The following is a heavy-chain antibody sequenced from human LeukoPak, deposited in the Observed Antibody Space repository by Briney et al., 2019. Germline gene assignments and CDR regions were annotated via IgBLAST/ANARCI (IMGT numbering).Heavy chain of an antibody. CDR1: GFTFSSYS. CDR3: AREPTRWGYDSSGYYHYYFDY. D-gene: IGHD3-22*01. J-gene: IGHJ4*02. Sequence: GGSLRLSCAASGFTFSSYSMNWVRQAPGKGLEWVSSISSSSSYIYYADSVKGRFTISRDNAKDSLYLQMNSLRAEDTAVYYCAREPTRWGYDSSGYYHYYFDYWGQGTLVTVSS. CDR2: ISSSSSYI. V-gene: IGHV3-21*04.